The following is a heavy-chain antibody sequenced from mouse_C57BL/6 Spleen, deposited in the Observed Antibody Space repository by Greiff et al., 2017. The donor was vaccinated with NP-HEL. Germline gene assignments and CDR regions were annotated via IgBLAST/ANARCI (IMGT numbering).Heavy chain of an antibody. D-gene: IGHD1-1*01. CDR1: GYTFTDYY. CDR3: ARGYGSSHWYFDV. CDR2: INPNNGGT. J-gene: IGHJ1*03. V-gene: IGHV1-26*01. Sequence: EVQLQQSGPELVKPGASVKISCKASGYTFTDYYMNWVKQSHGKSLEWIGDINPNNGGTSYNQKFKGKATLTVDKSSSTAYMELRSLTSEDSAVYYCARGYGSSHWYFDVWGTGNTVTVSS.